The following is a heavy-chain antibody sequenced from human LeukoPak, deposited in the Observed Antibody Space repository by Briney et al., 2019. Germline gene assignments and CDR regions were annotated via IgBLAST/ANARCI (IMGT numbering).Heavy chain of an antibody. Sequence: HGESLKISCKGSGYSFTSYWIGWLRQMPGKGLEWLGIIFTGDSGTRYSPSFQGQVTISADKSISTAYLQWSSLKDSDTAMYYCARLDGARIMVVAATGRVGYFDYWGQGTLVTVSS. J-gene: IGHJ4*02. D-gene: IGHD2-15*01. CDR2: IFTGDSGT. CDR3: ARLDGARIMVVAATGRVGYFDY. V-gene: IGHV5-51*01. CDR1: GYSFTSYW.